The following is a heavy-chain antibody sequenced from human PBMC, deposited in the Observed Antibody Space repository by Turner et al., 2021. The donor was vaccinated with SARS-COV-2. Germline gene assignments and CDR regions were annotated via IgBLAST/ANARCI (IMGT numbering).Heavy chain of an antibody. D-gene: IGHD1-26*01. CDR1: GFTVSSNY. CDR2: IYSGGST. Sequence: EVQLVESGGGLIQPGGSLSLSCAASGFTVSSNYMNWVRQAPGKGLEWVSIIYSGGSTYYADSVKGRFTISRDNSKNTLFLQMNSRRAEDTAVYYCARETREARFDPWGQGTLVTVSS. V-gene: IGHV3-53*01. J-gene: IGHJ5*02. CDR3: ARETREARFDP.